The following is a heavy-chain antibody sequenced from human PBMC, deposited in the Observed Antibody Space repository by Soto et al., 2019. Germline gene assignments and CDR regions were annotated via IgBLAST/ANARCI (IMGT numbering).Heavy chain of an antibody. CDR1: GFTFSSYG. V-gene: IGHV3-33*01. D-gene: IGHD2-21*02. Sequence: QVQLVESGGGVVQPGRSLRLSCAASGFTFSSYGMHWVRQAPGKGPEWVAVIWYDGSNKYYADSVKGRFTISRDNSKNTLYLQMNSLRAEDTAVYYCARGPLAYCGGDCDAFDIWGQGTMVTVSS. CDR3: ARGPLAYCGGDCDAFDI. CDR2: IWYDGSNK. J-gene: IGHJ3*02.